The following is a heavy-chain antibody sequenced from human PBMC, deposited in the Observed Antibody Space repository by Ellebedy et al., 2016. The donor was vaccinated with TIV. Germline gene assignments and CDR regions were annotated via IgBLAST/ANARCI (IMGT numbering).Heavy chain of an antibody. CDR2: INPSGGST. CDR1: GYTFTSYY. D-gene: IGHD3-10*01. V-gene: IGHV1-46*01. Sequence: AASVKVSCKASGYTFTSYYMHWVRQAPGQGLEWMGIINPSGGSTSYAQKFPGRVTIYRDTSASTAYMELSSLRSEDTAVYYCVRDRGENWFDPWGQGTLVTVSS. CDR3: VRDRGENWFDP. J-gene: IGHJ5*02.